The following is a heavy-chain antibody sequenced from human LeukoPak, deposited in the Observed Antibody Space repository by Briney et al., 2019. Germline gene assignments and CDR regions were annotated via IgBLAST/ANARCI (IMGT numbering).Heavy chain of an antibody. V-gene: IGHV4-59*12. CDR2: IYYTGNT. D-gene: IGHD6-19*01. Sequence: SSETLSLTCAVSVGSISSYNWTWIRQPPGKGLEWIGFIYYTGNTNSNPSLKSRVIISLETSKNQFSLKLNSVTAADTAVYFCAAGWGIDSFDFWGHGTMVIVSS. CDR3: AAGWGIDSFDF. J-gene: IGHJ3*01. CDR1: VGSISSYN.